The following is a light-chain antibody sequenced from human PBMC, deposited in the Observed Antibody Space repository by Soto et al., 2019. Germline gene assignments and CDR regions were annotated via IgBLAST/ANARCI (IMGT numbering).Light chain of an antibody. CDR2: GAS. Sequence: IVMTLSPATLSVSPRERATLSCRASQSVSSYLAWYQQKPGQAPRLLIYGASTRATGIPDRFSGSGSGTEFSLTINSLQSEDFAVYYCHHYNNWWAFCQGTKVDIK. CDR3: HHYNNWWA. J-gene: IGKJ1*01. CDR1: QSVSSY. V-gene: IGKV3-15*01.